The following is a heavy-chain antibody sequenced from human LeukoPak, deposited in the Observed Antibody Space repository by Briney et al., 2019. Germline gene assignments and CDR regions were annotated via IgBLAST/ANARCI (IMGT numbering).Heavy chain of an antibody. D-gene: IGHD3-3*01. CDR1: GFTFSTCW. J-gene: IGHJ3*02. V-gene: IGHV3-7*03. Sequence: GGSLRLSCAASGFTFSTCWMNWVRQAPGKGLEWVANMNQDGSLKYHVDSVKGRFTISRDNAKNSLYLQMNSQRAEDTAVYYCARSEGSEKDDAFDIWGQGTMVTVSS. CDR2: MNQDGSLK. CDR3: ARSEGSEKDDAFDI.